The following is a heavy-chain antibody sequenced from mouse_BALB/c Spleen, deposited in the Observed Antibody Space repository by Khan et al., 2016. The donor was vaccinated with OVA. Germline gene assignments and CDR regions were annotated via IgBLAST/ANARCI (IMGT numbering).Heavy chain of an antibody. J-gene: IGHJ3*01. Sequence: QVQLQQSGAELARPGASVKMSCKASDYTFSNYTMHWLKQRPGQGLEWIGYINPSTSYAYYNQKFNDRATLTADKSSSTAYMQLSSLTSDDSAVYYCASYYRYPAWFAYWGQGTLGTVSA. D-gene: IGHD2-14*01. CDR2: INPSTSYA. CDR3: ASYYRYPAWFAY. CDR1: DYTFSNYT. V-gene: IGHV1-4*01.